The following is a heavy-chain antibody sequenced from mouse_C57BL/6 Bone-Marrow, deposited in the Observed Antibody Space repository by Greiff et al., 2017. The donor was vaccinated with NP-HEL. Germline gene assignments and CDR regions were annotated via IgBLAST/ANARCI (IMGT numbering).Heavy chain of an antibody. CDR3: ARHDYYDYDGGFAY. J-gene: IGHJ3*01. CDR1: GFTFSSYG. CDR2: ISSGGSYT. Sequence: EVHLVESGGDLVKPGGSLKLSCAASGFTFSSYGMSWVRQTPDKRLEWVATISSGGSYTYYPDSVKGRFTISRDNAKNTLYLQMSSLNSEDTAMYYCARHDYYDYDGGFAYWGQGTLVTVSA. D-gene: IGHD2-4*01. V-gene: IGHV5-6*01.